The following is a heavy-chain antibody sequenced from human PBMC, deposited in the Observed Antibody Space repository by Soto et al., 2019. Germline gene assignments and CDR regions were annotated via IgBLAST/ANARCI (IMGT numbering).Heavy chain of an antibody. J-gene: IGHJ4*02. CDR2: VSGSGAGT. V-gene: IGHV3-23*01. D-gene: IGHD4-17*01. Sequence: GGSLRLSCVASGFTFSSSAVSWVRQAPGKGLEWVSTVSGSGAGTYYADSVKGRFPVSRDNSKNTLYLQMNSLSAEDTAVYYCAKAPSVSTPVDYWGQGTVVTVSS. CDR3: AKAPSVSTPVDY. CDR1: GFTFSSSA.